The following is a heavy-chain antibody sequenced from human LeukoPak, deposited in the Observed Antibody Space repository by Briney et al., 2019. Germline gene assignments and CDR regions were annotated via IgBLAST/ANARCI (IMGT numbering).Heavy chain of an antibody. CDR3: ARTPIPQYSSGWYTSYYFDY. Sequence: TVSLTCNVSGGSISSGGYHWSWIRQHPGKDLKWIGYFYYSGSTYYNPSLKSRVNISVDTSKKKFSLRLSYVTAADTAVYYCARTPIPQYSSGWYTSYYFDYWGQGTLVT. V-gene: IGHV4-31*03. CDR1: GGSISSGGYH. J-gene: IGHJ4*02. D-gene: IGHD6-19*01. CDR2: FYYSGST.